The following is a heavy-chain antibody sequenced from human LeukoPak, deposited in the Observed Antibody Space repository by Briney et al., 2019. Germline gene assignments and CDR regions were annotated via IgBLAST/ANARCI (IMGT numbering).Heavy chain of an antibody. CDR2: MNPNSGNT. D-gene: IGHD5-12*01. CDR3: ARGTRGYRGYDAYY. CDR1: GYTFTSYD. Sequence: ASVKVSCKASGYTFTSYDINWVRQATGQGREWMGWMNPNSGNTRYAPRFQGRVTMTRDTSISTAYMELSSLTSDDTAVYYCARGTRGYRGYDAYYWGQGTLVPVSS. V-gene: IGHV1-8*01. J-gene: IGHJ4*02.